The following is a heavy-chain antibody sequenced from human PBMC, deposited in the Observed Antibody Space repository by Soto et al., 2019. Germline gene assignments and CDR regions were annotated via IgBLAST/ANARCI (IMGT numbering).Heavy chain of an antibody. J-gene: IGHJ4*02. Sequence: GGSLRLSCAASGFTFSSYGMQWVRQAPGKGLEWVTVISYDGSNKYYADSVKGRFTISSDNSKNTLYLQMNSLRAEDTAVYYCAKDLDYSNFLFDYWGQGTLVTVSS. V-gene: IGHV3-30*18. CDR2: ISYDGSNK. CDR3: AKDLDYSNFLFDY. D-gene: IGHD4-4*01. CDR1: GFTFSSYG.